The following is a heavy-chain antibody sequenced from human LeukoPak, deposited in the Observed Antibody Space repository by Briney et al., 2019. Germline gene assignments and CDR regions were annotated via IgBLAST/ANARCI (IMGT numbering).Heavy chain of an antibody. D-gene: IGHD3-3*01. CDR1: GGSISSGDYY. V-gene: IGHV4-30-4*01. Sequence: SETLSLTCTVSGGSISSGDYYWSWIRQPPGKGLEWIGYIYYSGSTYYNPSLKSRVTISVDTSKNQFSLKLSSVTAADTAVYYCATPKPDYDFWSGLGLYYYYGMDVWGQGTTVTVSS. CDR3: ATPKPDYDFWSGLGLYYYYGMDV. CDR2: IYYSGST. J-gene: IGHJ6*02.